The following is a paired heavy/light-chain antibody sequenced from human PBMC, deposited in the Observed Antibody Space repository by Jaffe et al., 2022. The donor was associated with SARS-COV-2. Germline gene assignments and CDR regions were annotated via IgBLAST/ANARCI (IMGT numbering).Heavy chain of an antibody. J-gene: IGHJ3*02. Sequence: EVQLVETGGGLIQPGESLRLSCAAFGFIVNSNYMNWVRQAPGKGLEWVSVIYSGGSTYYADSVKGRFTISRDNSKNTLYLQMNSLRAEDTAVYYCAAGTGYYPDAFDIWGQGTMVSVSS. V-gene: IGHV3-53*02. CDR2: IYSGGST. D-gene: IGHD3-9*01. CDR3: AAGTGYYPDAFDI. CDR1: GFIVNSNY.
Light chain of an antibody. V-gene: IGLV3-25*03. CDR1: ALPNLH. Sequence: SYDLTQPPSVSVSPGQTARITCSGAALPNLHAFWYQQKPGQAPVLVIYKATGRPSGIPERFSGSNSGTTVTLIISGVQAEDEADYYCQSADSNGSWVFGGGTKLTVL. CDR2: KAT. J-gene: IGLJ3*02. CDR3: QSADSNGSWV.